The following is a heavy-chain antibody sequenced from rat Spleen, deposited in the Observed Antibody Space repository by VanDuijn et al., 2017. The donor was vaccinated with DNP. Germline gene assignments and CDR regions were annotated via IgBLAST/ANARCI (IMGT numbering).Heavy chain of an antibody. J-gene: IGHJ2*01. CDR1: GFTFNNYW. D-gene: IGHD1-10*01. V-gene: IGHV5-31*01. CDR2: ISTSGAYT. CDR3: ARVGQLLDFDY. Sequence: EVQLVESGGDLVQPGRSLKFSCVASGFTFNNYWMTWIRQVPGKGLEWVASISTSGAYTYYPDSVKGRFTISRDKSKDTQYLQMDSLRSEDTATYYCARVGQLLDFDYWGRGVMVTVSS.